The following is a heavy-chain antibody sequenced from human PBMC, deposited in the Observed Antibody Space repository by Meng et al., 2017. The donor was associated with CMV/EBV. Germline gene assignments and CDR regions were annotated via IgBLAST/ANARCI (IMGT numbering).Heavy chain of an antibody. J-gene: IGHJ6*02. CDR2: INPNSGGT. D-gene: IGHD3-10*01. CDR3: ARGIWFGEPGGMDV. CDR1: GYTFTGYY. Sequence: ASVKVSCKASGYTFTGYYMHWVRQAPGQGLEWMGWINPNSGGTNYAQKFQGRVTMTRDTSISTAYMELSRPRSDDTAVYYCARGIWFGEPGGMDVWGQGTTVTVSS. V-gene: IGHV1-2*02.